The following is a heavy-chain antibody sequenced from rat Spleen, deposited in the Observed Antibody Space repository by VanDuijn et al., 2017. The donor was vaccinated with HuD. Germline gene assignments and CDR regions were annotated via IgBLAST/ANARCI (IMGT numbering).Heavy chain of an antibody. CDR3: ARDNSGYWYFDF. V-gene: IGHV3-1*01. CDR1: GYSITSNY. CDR2: ISYSGST. D-gene: IGHD1-10*01. J-gene: IGHJ1*01. Sequence: EVQLQESGPGLVKPSQSLSLTCSVNGYSITSNYWGWIRKFPGNKMEWMGYISYSGSTSYNPSLKSRISITRDTSKNQFFLQLNSVTIEDTATYYCARDNSGYWYFDFWGPGTMVTVSS.